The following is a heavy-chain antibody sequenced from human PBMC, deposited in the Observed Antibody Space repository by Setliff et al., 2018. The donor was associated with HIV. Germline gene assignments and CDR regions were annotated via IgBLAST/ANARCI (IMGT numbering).Heavy chain of an antibody. CDR2: INDSGNI. Sequence: PSETLSLTCAVSGGTFSLHYYTWIRQPPGKGLEWIGEINDSGNINYNPSLKSRVTISIDTSKNQFSLKLSSVTAADTAVYYCARHTLREVLWFGDFPDWFDPWGQGTVVTVSS. D-gene: IGHD3-10*01. V-gene: IGHV4-34*01. CDR1: GGTFSLHY. CDR3: ARHTLREVLWFGDFPDWFDP. J-gene: IGHJ5*01.